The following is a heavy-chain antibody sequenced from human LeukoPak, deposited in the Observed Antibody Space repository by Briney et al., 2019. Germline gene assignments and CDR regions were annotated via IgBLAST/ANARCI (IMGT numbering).Heavy chain of an antibody. CDR1: GFTFSSYA. D-gene: IGHD4-11*01. Sequence: GGSLRLSCAASGFTFSSYAMSWVRQAPGKGLEWVSAISGSGGSTYYADSVKGRFTISRDNSKNTLYLQMNSLRAEDTAVYYCAKGGYSNPRHYMDVWGKGTTVTVSS. CDR3: AKGGYSNPRHYMDV. V-gene: IGHV3-23*01. CDR2: ISGSGGST. J-gene: IGHJ6*03.